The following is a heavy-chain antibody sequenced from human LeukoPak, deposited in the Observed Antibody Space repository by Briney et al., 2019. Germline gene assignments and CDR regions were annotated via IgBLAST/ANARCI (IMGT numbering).Heavy chain of an antibody. D-gene: IGHD6-19*01. CDR3: ARSSRAEVPGTGLDNWFDP. V-gene: IGHV3-21*01. CDR1: GFTFSSYS. CDR2: ISPTGSYI. J-gene: IGHJ5*02. Sequence: GGSLRLSCAASGFTFSSYSMNWVRQAPGKGLEWVSSISPTGSYIYYADSVKGRFTFSRDNAKNSLYLQMNSLRAEDTAVYYCARSSRAEVPGTGLDNWFDPWGQGTLVTVSS.